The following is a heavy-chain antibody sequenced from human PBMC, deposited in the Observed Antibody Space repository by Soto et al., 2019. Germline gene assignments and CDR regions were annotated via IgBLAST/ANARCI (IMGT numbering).Heavy chain of an antibody. CDR1: GFTFSSYA. D-gene: IGHD5-12*01. CDR2: ISYDGSNK. J-gene: IGHJ6*02. CDR3: ARDSVATGNCIDV. V-gene: IGHV3-30-3*01. Sequence: QVQLVESGGGVVQPGRSLRLSCAASGFTFSSYAMHWVRQAPGKGLEWVAVISYDGSNKYYADSVKGRFTISRDNSKNTLYLQMNSLRAEDTAVYYCARDSVATGNCIDVWGQGTTVTVSS.